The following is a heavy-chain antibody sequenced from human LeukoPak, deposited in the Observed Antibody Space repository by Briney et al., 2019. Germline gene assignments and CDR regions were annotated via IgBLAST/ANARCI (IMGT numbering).Heavy chain of an antibody. V-gene: IGHV4-39*07. Sequence: PSETLSLTCTVSGGSVSSGSYYWSWIRQPPGKGLEWIGEINHSGSTNYNPSLKSRVTISVDTSKNQFSLKLSSVTAADTAVYYCARYDSSGYTLDYWGQGTLVTVSS. CDR1: GGSVSSGSYY. D-gene: IGHD3-22*01. J-gene: IGHJ4*02. CDR2: INHSGST. CDR3: ARYDSSGYTLDY.